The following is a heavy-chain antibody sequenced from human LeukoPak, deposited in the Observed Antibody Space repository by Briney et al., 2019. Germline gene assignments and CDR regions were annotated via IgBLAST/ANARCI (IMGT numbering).Heavy chain of an antibody. J-gene: IGHJ5*02. CDR3: AREGAMVRRSDWFDP. CDR2: IDPNSGGT. D-gene: IGHD3-10*01. V-gene: IGHV1-2*02. CDR1: GYTFTGYY. Sequence: ASVKVSCKASGYTFTGYYMHWVRQAPGHGLEWMGWIDPNSGGTNYAQKFQGRVTMTRDTSISTAYMELSRLRSDDTAVYYCAREGAMVRRSDWFDPWGQGTLVTVSS.